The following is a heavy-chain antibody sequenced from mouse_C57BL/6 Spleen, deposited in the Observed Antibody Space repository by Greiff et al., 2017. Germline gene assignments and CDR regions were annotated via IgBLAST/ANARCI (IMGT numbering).Heavy chain of an antibody. CDR2: IYPGSGST. V-gene: IGHV1-55*01. Sequence: VQLQQPGAELVKPGASVKMSCKASGYTFTSYWITWVKQRPGHGLEWIGDIYPGSGSTNYNEKFKSKATLTVDTSSSTAYMQLSSLTSEDSAVYYCARPHYYGSSFFDYWGQGTTLTVSS. CDR3: ARPHYYGSSFFDY. J-gene: IGHJ2*01. D-gene: IGHD1-1*01. CDR1: GYTFTSYW.